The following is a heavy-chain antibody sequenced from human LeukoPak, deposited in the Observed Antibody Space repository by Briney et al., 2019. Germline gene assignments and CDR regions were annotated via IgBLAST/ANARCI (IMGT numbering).Heavy chain of an antibody. D-gene: IGHD6-19*01. CDR3: ARIQWLVYYYYGMDV. CDR1: GGSFSGYY. J-gene: IGHJ6*02. V-gene: IGHV4-34*01. CDR2: INHSGST. Sequence: PSETLSLTCAVYGGSFSGYYWSWIRQPPGKGLEWIGEINHSGSTNYNPSLKSRVTISVDTSKNLFSLKLSSVTAADTAVYYCARIQWLVYYYYGMDVWGQGTTVTVSS.